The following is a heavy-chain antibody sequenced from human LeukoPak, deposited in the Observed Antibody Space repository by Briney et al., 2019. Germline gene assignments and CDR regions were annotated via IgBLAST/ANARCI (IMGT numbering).Heavy chain of an antibody. CDR3: ARGVAVAGFIDY. CDR1: GGSISNDDYS. D-gene: IGHD6-19*01. J-gene: IGHJ4*02. V-gene: IGHV4-30-4*07. Sequence: SETLSLTCAVSGGSISNDDYSWSWIRQPPGKGLEWIGYVYYSGNTYYNPSPKSRVTISVDTSKNQFSLKLSSVTAADTAVYYCARGVAVAGFIDYWGQGTLVTVSS. CDR2: VYYSGNT.